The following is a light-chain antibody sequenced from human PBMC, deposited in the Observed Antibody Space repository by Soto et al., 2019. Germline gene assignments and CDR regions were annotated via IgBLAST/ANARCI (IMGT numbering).Light chain of an antibody. J-gene: IGLJ2*01. Sequence: QSALTQPRSVSGSPGQSVTISCTGTSSDVGAYNYVSWYQQHPGKVPKVMIFEVSERPSGVPDRFSGSKSGNTASLTISGLPADHEDPSYCCSSAGSYALFGGGTKVTV. CDR2: EVS. V-gene: IGLV2-11*01. CDR3: CSSAGSYAL. CDR1: SSDVGAYNY.